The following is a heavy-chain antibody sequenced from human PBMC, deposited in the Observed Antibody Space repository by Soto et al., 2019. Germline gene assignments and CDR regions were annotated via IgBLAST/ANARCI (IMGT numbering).Heavy chain of an antibody. CDR2: ISWNSGSI. D-gene: IGHD2-8*02. Sequence: VQLVQSGAEVKKPGRSLRLSCAASGFTFDDYAMHWVRQAPGKGLEWVSGISWNSGSIGYADSVKGRFTISRDNAKNSLYLQMNSLRAEDTALYYCAKDFLGVYASGWFDPWGQGTLVTVSS. J-gene: IGHJ5*02. V-gene: IGHV3-9*01. CDR1: GFTFDDYA. CDR3: AKDFLGVYASGWFDP.